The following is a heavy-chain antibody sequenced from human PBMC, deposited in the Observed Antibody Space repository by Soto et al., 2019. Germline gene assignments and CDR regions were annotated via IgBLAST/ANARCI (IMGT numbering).Heavy chain of an antibody. J-gene: IGHJ6*02. V-gene: IGHV3-7*01. Sequence: GSLRLSCAASGFTFSSYWMSWVRQAPGKGLEWVANIKQDGSEKYYVDSVKGRFTISRDNAKNSLYLQMNSLRAEDTAVYYCARYLTGLEYYYGMDVWGQGTTVTVSS. CDR2: IKQDGSEK. D-gene: IGHD3-3*01. CDR3: ARYLTGLEYYYGMDV. CDR1: GFTFSSYW.